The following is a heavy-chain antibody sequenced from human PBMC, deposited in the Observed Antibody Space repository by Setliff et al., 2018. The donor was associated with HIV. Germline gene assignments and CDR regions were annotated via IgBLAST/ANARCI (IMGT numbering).Heavy chain of an antibody. CDR2: ISPNNGAA. CDR3: ARPRVFDSFDV. CDR1: GYIIVGYK. Sequence: ASVKVSCKATGYIIVGYKMNWVRQVPGQGLEWIGRISPNNGAAEYAPRFQGRARMTLDTSISTAYLEIPSLTSDDAAVYYCARPRVFDSFDVWGQGTMVTVSS. V-gene: IGHV1-2*06. J-gene: IGHJ3*01.